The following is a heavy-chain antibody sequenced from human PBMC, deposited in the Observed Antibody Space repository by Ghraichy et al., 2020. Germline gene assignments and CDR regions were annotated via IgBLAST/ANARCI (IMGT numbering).Heavy chain of an antibody. CDR1: GGSISSYY. CDR3: ARVVGSSDYHFDY. D-gene: IGHD4-11*01. CDR2: IYYSGST. V-gene: IGHV4-59*01. J-gene: IGHJ4*02. Sequence: SETLSLTCTVSGGSISSYYWSWIRQPPGKGLEWIGYIYYSGSTNYNPSLKSRVTISVDTSKNQFSLKLSSVTAADTAVYYCARVVGSSDYHFDYWGQGTLVTVSS.